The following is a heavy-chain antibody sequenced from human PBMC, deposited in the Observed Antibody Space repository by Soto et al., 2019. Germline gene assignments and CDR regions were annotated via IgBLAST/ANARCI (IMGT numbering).Heavy chain of an antibody. Sequence: SQALSLTCAITGDSVSSNSAGWSWVRQSPSRGLEWLGRTYYRSKWYYEYAVSVRGRITINPDASKNQYSLQLNSVTPEDTAVYFCARGEQYRGRIFDDWAQGTLVTV. CDR2: TYYRSKWYY. J-gene: IGHJ4*01. V-gene: IGHV6-1*01. CDR1: GDSVSSNSAG. D-gene: IGHD1-26*01. CDR3: ARGEQYRGRIFDD.